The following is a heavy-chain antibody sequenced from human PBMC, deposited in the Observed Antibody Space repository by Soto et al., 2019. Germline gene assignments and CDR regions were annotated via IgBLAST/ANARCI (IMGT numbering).Heavy chain of an antibody. CDR1: GGSISRGNYN. CDR2: VNHSGST. J-gene: IGHJ5*02. V-gene: IGHV4-39*07. D-gene: IGHD6-6*01. CDR3: ARGQKKYSSSRVLPTQTTWFDP. Sequence: PSETLSLTCTVSGGSISRGNYNWGWTRQPPGKGLELIGEVNHSGSTDYSPSLKSRVTISVDTSRNQFSLRLSSVTAADTAVYYCARGQKKYSSSRVLPTQTTWFDPWGQGSLVTVSS.